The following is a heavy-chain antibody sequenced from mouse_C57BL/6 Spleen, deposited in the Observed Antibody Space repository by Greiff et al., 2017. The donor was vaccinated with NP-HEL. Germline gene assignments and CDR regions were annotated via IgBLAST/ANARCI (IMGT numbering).Heavy chain of an antibody. CDR3: TKSNYAGDY. CDR1: GFTFSNYW. Sequence: EVKLEESGGGLVQPGGSMKLSCVASGFTFSNYWMNWVRQSPEKGLEWVAQIRLKSDNYATHYAESVKGRFTISRDDSKSSVYLQMNNLRAEDTGIYYCTKSNYAGDYWGQGTTLTVSS. J-gene: IGHJ2*01. V-gene: IGHV6-3*01. D-gene: IGHD2-5*01. CDR2: IRLKSDNYAT.